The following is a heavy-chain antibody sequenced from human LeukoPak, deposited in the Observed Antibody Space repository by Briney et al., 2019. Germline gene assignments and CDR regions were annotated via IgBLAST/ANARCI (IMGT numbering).Heavy chain of an antibody. CDR1: GSNSIDYS. Sequence: GGSLRLSCAASGSNSIDYSMNWVRQAPGKGLEWISYIGISSGNTKYADSVKGRFTISRDKARNSLYLQMNSLRVEDTAMYYCARDHRYAFDNWGHGTLVTVSS. J-gene: IGHJ4*01. V-gene: IGHV3-48*01. D-gene: IGHD5-12*01. CDR3: ARDHRYAFDN. CDR2: IGISSGNT.